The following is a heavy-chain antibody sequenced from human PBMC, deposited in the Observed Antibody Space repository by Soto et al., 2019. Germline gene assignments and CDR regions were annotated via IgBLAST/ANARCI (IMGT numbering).Heavy chain of an antibody. D-gene: IGHD3-16*02. V-gene: IGHV1-18*01. CDR1: GYTFTSYG. CDR3: AREPRPFSSQNIVPQIYYYYSYLDV. CDR2: ISAYNGNT. J-gene: IGHJ6*03. Sequence: ASVKVSCKASGYTFTSYGISWVRQAPGQGLERIGWISAYNGNTNYAQKLQGRVTMTTDTSTSTAYMELRSLRSDDTAVYYCAREPRPFSSQNIVPQIYYYYSYLDVWGKGPTVTVSS.